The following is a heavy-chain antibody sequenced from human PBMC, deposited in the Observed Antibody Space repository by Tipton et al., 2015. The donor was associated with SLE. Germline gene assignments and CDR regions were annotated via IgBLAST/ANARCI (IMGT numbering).Heavy chain of an antibody. CDR2: ISSSSSYI. J-gene: IGHJ6*02. V-gene: IGHV3-21*03. CDR1: GFTFSSYG. D-gene: IGHD6-19*01. CDR3: ARREQWQDFGGYYYYYGMDV. Sequence: VQLVQSGGGVVQPGGSLRLSCAASGFTFSSYGMHWVRQAPGKGLEWVSSISSSSSYIYYADSVKGRFTISRDNAKNSLYLQMNSLRAEDTAVYYCARREQWQDFGGYYYYYGMDVWGQGTTVTVSS.